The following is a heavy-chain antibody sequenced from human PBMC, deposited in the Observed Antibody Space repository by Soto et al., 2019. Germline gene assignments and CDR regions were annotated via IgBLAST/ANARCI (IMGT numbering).Heavy chain of an antibody. J-gene: IGHJ6*02. D-gene: IGHD3-3*01. CDR1: GEALGSGQSY. CDR3: ARGRSDSAGSSFGRRMDV. Sequence: QVQLQESGPGLVKSSETLSLICFVSGEALGSGQSYWNWIRQAPGKGLEWIGQTFVTGAAKYSASLKRPVTLSVDTSKSQISLTLTSVTAADSATYFCARGRSDSAGSSFGRRMDVWGQGTTVTVSS. CDR2: TFVTGAA. V-gene: IGHV4-61*01.